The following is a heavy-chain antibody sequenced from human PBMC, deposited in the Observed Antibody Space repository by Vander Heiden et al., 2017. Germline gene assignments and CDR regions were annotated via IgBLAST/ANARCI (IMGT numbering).Heavy chain of an antibody. D-gene: IGHD3-16*01. CDR1: GYSISSGYY. CDR3: ASSGMGEVAFDI. J-gene: IGHJ3*02. Sequence: QVQLQESGPGLVKPSETLSLTCAVSGYSISSGYYWGWIRQPPGKGLEWIGSIYHSGSTYYNPSLKSRVTISVDTSKNQFSLKLSSVTAADTAVYYCASSGMGEVAFDIWGQGTMVTVSS. CDR2: IYHSGST. V-gene: IGHV4-38-2*01.